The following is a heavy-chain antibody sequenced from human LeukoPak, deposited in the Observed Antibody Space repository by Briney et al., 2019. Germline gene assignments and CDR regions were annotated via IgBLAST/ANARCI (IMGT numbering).Heavy chain of an antibody. V-gene: IGHV4-59*01. CDR1: GGSISSYY. J-gene: IGHJ4*02. CDR2: IYYSGST. Sequence: PSETLSLTCTVPGGSISSYYWSWIRQPPGKGLEWIGYIYYSGSTNYNPSLKSRVTISVDTSKNQFSLKLSSVTAADTAVYYCARDKGLYYFDYWGQGTLVTVSS. CDR3: ARDKGLYYFDY.